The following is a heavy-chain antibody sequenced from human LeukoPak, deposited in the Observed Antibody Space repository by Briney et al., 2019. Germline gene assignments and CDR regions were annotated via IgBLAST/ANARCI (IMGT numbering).Heavy chain of an antibody. CDR1: GGTFSSYA. J-gene: IGHJ4*02. Sequence: ASVTVSCKASGGTFSSYAISWVRQAPGQGLEWMGGIIPIFGTANYAQKFQGRVTITADESTSTAYMELSSLRSEDTAVYYCARAWVGYYDSSGSGPLLFWGQGTLVTVSS. V-gene: IGHV1-69*13. CDR2: IIPIFGTA. D-gene: IGHD3-22*01. CDR3: ARAWVGYYDSSGSGPLLF.